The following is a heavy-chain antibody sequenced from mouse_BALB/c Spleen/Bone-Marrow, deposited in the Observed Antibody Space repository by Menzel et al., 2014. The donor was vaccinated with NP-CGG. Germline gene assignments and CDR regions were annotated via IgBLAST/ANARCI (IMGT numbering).Heavy chain of an antibody. CDR1: GYTFTSYF. J-gene: IGHJ3*01. CDR3: ARGDYYYGSGRARFAY. CDR2: IYPGDGST. Sequence: QVQLKESGPELVKPGASVKMSCKASGYTFTSYFIHWVKQRPGQGLEWIGWIYPGDGSTKYNEKFKGKTTLTADKSSSTAYMLLSSLTSEDSAIYLCARGDYYYGSGRARFAYWGQGTLVTVSA. V-gene: IGHV1S56*01. D-gene: IGHD1-1*01.